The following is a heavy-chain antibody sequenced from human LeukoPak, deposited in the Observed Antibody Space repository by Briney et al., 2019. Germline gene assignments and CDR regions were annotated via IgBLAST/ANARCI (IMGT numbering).Heavy chain of an antibody. Sequence: PGGSLRLSCAASGFTFSSYSMNWVRQAPGKGLEWVSSISSSSYIYYADSVKGRFTISRDNAKNSLYLQMNSLRAEDTAVYYCARDLFANYDFWSGYSSGGDYWGQGTLVTVSS. J-gene: IGHJ4*02. D-gene: IGHD3-3*01. V-gene: IGHV3-21*01. CDR3: ARDLFANYDFWSGYSSGGDY. CDR2: ISSSSYI. CDR1: GFTFSSYS.